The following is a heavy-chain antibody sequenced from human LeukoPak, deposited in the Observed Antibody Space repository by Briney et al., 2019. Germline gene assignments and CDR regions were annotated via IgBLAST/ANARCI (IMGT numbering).Heavy chain of an antibody. J-gene: IGHJ5*02. Sequence: SETLSLTCTVSGGSISSYYWSWIRQPPGQGLEWIGYIYYSGSTNYNPSLKSRVTISVDTSKNQFSLKLSSVTAADTAVYYCARDLGGDSGSYGFNWFDPWGQGTLVTVSS. V-gene: IGHV4-59*01. CDR2: IYYSGST. CDR1: GGSISSYY. D-gene: IGHD1-26*01. CDR3: ARDLGGDSGSYGFNWFDP.